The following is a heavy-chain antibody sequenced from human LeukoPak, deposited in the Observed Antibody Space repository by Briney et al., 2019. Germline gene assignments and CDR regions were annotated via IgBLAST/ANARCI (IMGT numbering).Heavy chain of an antibody. J-gene: IGHJ4*02. CDR3: ARDVGEVTGTHFDF. CDR1: GGFINSHY. CDR2: IYYSGST. V-gene: IGHV4-59*11. Sequence: PSETQSLTCTVSGGFINSHYWSWIRQPPGKGLEWIGYIYYSGSTNYNPSLKSRVTISLDRSEHQFSLNLSSVTPADTALYYCARDVGEVTGTHFDFWGQGTLVTVSS. D-gene: IGHD6-19*01.